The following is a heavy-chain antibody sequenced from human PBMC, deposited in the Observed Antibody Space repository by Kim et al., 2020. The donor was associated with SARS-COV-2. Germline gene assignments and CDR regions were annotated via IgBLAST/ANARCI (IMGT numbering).Heavy chain of an antibody. Sequence: TYYADSVKHRFTISRDSPKNTLYRHMNSLSTDDTAVYYCAKGFGGDRAYWGQGTLVTVSS. CDR3: AKGFGGDRAY. J-gene: IGHJ4*02. CDR2: T. D-gene: IGHD2-21*01. V-gene: IGHV3-23*01.